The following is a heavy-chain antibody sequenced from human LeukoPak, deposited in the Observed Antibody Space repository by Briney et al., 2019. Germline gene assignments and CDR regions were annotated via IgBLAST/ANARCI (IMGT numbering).Heavy chain of an antibody. Sequence: GESLNISCKGSGYSFTSYWIGWVRQLPGKGLEWMGIIYPGDSDTRYSPSFQGQVTISADKSISTAYLQWSSLKASDTAMYYCARRAVYSGYDYDAFDIWGQGTMVTVSS. D-gene: IGHD5-12*01. V-gene: IGHV5-51*01. J-gene: IGHJ3*02. CDR1: GYSFTSYW. CDR2: IYPGDSDT. CDR3: ARRAVYSGYDYDAFDI.